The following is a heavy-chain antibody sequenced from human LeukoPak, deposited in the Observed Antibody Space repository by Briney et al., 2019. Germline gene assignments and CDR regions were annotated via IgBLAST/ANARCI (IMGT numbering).Heavy chain of an antibody. CDR1: GYSISSGYY. CDR2: IYHSGST. Sequence: SETLSLTCTVSGYSISSGYYWGWIRQPPGKGLEWIGSIYHSGSTYYNPSLKSRVTISVDTSKNQFSLKLSSVTAADTAVYYCARVNEHRIRIFGVVRGYFDYWGQGTLVTVSS. J-gene: IGHJ4*02. CDR3: ARVNEHRIRIFGVVRGYFDY. D-gene: IGHD3-3*02. V-gene: IGHV4-38-2*02.